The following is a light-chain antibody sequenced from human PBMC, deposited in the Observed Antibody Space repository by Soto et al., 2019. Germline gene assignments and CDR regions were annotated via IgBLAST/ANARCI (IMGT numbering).Light chain of an antibody. CDR3: QQYNNWPQA. V-gene: IGKV3-15*01. Sequence: EIVMPQSPATLSVSPGERATLSGRASQSVSSNLAWYQQKPCQAPRLLIYGASTRATGIPARFSGSGSGTEFTLTISSLQSEDFAVYYCQQYNNWPQAFGQGTKVEIK. CDR2: GAS. J-gene: IGKJ2*01. CDR1: QSVSSN.